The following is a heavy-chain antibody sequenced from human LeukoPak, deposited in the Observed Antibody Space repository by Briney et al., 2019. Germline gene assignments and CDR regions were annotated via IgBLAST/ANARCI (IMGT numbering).Heavy chain of an antibody. CDR2: ISNDGGRT. J-gene: IGHJ5*02. CDR3: AKGSSGYFADL. V-gene: IGHV3-23*01. Sequence: GGSLRLFCGASGFIFKNYGLIWVRQAPGKGLEWVSAISNDGGRTQYADFVEGRFTISRDNSKNTLFLQLSSLRAEDTALYYCAKGSSGYFADLWGQGTLVTVSS. CDR1: GFIFKNYG. D-gene: IGHD3-22*01.